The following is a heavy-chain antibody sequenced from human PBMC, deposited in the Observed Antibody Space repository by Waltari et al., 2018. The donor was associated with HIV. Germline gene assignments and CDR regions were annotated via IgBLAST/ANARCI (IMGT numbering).Heavy chain of an antibody. J-gene: IGHJ3*02. Sequence: QVQLQESGPGLVKPSQTLSLTCTVSGGPIRRGGYYWRWFSHHPGKGLEWIGYIYYTGNTYYNPSLKSRITISVDTSKNQLSLNLTSVTAADTAVYYCARYCTSTSCYRGAFDIWGQGTLVTVSS. V-gene: IGHV4-31*03. D-gene: IGHD2-2*01. CDR1: GGPIRRGGYY. CDR3: ARYCTSTSCYRGAFDI. CDR2: IYYTGNT.